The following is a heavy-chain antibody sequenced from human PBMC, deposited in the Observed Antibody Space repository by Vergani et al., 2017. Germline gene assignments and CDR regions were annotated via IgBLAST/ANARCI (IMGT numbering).Heavy chain of an antibody. Sequence: QVQLQQWGAGLLKPSETLSLTCAVYGGSFSGYYWSWIRQPPGKGLEWIGEINLSGSTNYNPSLKSRVTISVDTSKNQFSLKLSSVTAADTAVYYCARANYRVMAYYFDYWGQGTLVTVSS. CDR2: INLSGST. D-gene: IGHD2-21*01. CDR1: GGSFSGYY. V-gene: IGHV4-34*01. J-gene: IGHJ4*02. CDR3: ARANYRVMAYYFDY.